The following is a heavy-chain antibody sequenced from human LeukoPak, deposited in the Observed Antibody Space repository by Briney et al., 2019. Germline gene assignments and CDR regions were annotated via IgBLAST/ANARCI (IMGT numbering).Heavy chain of an antibody. Sequence: ASVKVSCKASGDTFSNYDINWVRQATGQGLEWMGWMNPNSGNTGYAEKFQGRVSMTRDTSISTAHMELTSLTSDDTAVYFCARSKVGATTLPIDYWGQGTLVTVSS. CDR3: ARSKVGATTLPIDY. V-gene: IGHV1-8*01. D-gene: IGHD1-26*01. J-gene: IGHJ4*02. CDR2: MNPNSGNT. CDR1: GDTFSNYD.